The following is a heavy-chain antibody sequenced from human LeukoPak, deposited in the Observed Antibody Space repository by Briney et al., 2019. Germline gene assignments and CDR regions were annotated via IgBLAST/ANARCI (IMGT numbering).Heavy chain of an antibody. J-gene: IGHJ5*02. D-gene: IGHD1-26*01. V-gene: IGHV3-11*06. CDR3: ALVGATVA. CDR2: VSGSGSYT. Sequence: GGSLRLSCAASGFSFSDYYMSWIRQAPGKGLEWVSYVSGSGSYTNYADSVKGRFTISRDSAKNSLYLQMSSLRPEDTAVYYCALVGATVAWGQGTLVTVSS. CDR1: GFSFSDYY.